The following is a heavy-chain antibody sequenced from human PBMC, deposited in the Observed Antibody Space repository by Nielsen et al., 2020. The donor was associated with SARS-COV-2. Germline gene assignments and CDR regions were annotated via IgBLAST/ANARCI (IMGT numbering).Heavy chain of an antibody. CDR2: ISSSSSII. J-gene: IGHJ6*03. CDR3: AREAYSGYDAIRWDYYYYYYMDV. Sequence: GGSLRLSCADSGFTFSAYNMNWVRQAPGKGLQWVSYISSSSSIIHYADSVKGRFTISRDNAKNSLYLQMNSLRAEDTAVYYCAREAYSGYDAIRWDYYYYYYMDVWGKGTTVTVSS. CDR1: GFTFSAYN. V-gene: IGHV3-48*01. D-gene: IGHD5-12*01.